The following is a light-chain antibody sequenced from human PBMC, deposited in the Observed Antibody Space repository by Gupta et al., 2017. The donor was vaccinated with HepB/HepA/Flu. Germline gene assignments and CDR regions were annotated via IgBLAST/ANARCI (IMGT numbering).Light chain of an antibody. CDR2: GNS. V-gene: IGLV1-40*01. J-gene: IGLJ2*01. CDR1: SSNIGAGYD. Sequence: QSVLTQPPSVSGAPGQRVTISCTGSSSNIGAGYDVHWYQQLPGPAPNLLIYGNSNRPSGVPDRFSGSKSGTSASLAITGLQAEDEADYYCQSYDSSLRGVFGGGTKLTVL. CDR3: QSYDSSLRGV.